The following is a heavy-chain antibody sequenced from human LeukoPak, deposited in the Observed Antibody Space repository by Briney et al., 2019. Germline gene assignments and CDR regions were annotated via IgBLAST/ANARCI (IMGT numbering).Heavy chain of an antibody. CDR2: IKQDGSAK. CDR1: GFTFSSHW. Sequence: GSLRLSCAASGFTFSSHWMTWVRQAPGQGLEWVANIKQDGSAKYYVDSVKGRFTISRDNAKNSLYLQMNSLRVEDTAVYYCTRDTGCSGGACYSFYDYWGQGTLVTVSS. CDR3: TRDTGCSGGACYSFYDY. J-gene: IGHJ4*02. V-gene: IGHV3-7*01. D-gene: IGHD2-15*01.